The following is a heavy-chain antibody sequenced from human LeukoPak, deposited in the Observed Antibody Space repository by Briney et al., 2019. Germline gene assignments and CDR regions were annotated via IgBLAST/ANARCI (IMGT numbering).Heavy chain of an antibody. CDR2: ISYDGTKK. J-gene: IGHJ4*02. D-gene: IGHD3-3*02. CDR3: ARVNTIFGVDIVSLGAEFEF. Sequence: GGSLRLSCGASGYTFSSYAMSWVRQAPGKGLECVSVISYDGTKKEYADSVKGRFTISRDNSNDTLYLQMNSLRPEDTALYYCARVNTIFGVDIVSLGAEFEFWGQGTLVTVSS. CDR1: GYTFSSYA. V-gene: IGHV3-30*03.